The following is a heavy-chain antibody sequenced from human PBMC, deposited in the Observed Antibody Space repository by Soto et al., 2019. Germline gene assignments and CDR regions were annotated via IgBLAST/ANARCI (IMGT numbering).Heavy chain of an antibody. Sequence: QVQLQESGPGLVKPSQTLSLTCTVSGDSISTADYYWNWIRQPPGKGLEWIGYIYYSGNPYYIPSLKSRVTISVDTSKTQISLKLNSVTAADTAVYYCARGIYSTSSFFDSWGQGTLVTVSS. CDR2: IYYSGNP. J-gene: IGHJ4*02. CDR1: GDSISTADYY. CDR3: ARGIYSTSSFFDS. D-gene: IGHD6-6*01. V-gene: IGHV4-30-4*01.